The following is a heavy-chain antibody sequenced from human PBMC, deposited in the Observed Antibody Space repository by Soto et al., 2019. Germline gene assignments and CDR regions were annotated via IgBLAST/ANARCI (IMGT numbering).Heavy chain of an antibody. CDR3: ARAPIRLCSGDNCYSGLDS. D-gene: IGHD2-15*01. V-gene: IGHV1-69*12. J-gene: IGHJ4*02. CDR2: IIPIFNKV. Sequence: QVQLVQSGAEVKKPCSSLKVSCKSSGGTFSSYAISWVRQAPGQGLEWLGGIIPIFNKVNYAQKSQGRVTLTADDSTSTAYMELSSLRSDDTAVYYCARAPIRLCSGDNCYSGLDSWGQGTLVIVSS. CDR1: GGTFSSYA.